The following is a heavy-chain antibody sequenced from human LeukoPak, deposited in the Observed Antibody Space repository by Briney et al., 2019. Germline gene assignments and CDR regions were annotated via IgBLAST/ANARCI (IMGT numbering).Heavy chain of an antibody. J-gene: IGHJ4*02. D-gene: IGHD1-26*01. V-gene: IGHV1-2*02. CDR1: GYTFTGYY. CDR3: ARDRWELRIFDY. CDR2: INPNSGGT. Sequence: ASVKVSCKASGYTFTGYYMHLVRPAPGQGLEWMGWINPNSGGTNYAQKFQGRVTMTRDTSISTAYMELSRLRSDDTAVYYCARDRWELRIFDYWGQGTLVTVSS.